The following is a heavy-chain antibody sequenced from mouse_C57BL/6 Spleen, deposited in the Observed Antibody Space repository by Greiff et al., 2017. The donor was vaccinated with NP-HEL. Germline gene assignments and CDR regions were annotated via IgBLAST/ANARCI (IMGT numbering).Heavy chain of an antibody. CDR1: GYTFTSYW. Sequence: QVQLQQSGAELVRPGSSVKLSCKASGYTFTSYWMDWVKQRPGQGLEWIGNIYSSDSETHYNQKFKDKATLTVDKSSSTAYMQLSSLTSDDSAVYYCARSRSTVVATDWGQGTLVTVSA. J-gene: IGHJ3*01. CDR3: ARSRSTVVATD. V-gene: IGHV1-61*01. CDR2: IYSSDSET. D-gene: IGHD1-1*01.